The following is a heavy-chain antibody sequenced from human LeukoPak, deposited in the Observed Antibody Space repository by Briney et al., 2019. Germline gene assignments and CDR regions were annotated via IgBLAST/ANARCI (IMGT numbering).Heavy chain of an antibody. CDR2: ISSSGSTI. D-gene: IGHD6-13*01. V-gene: IGHV3-48*03. CDR3: AGVVEAAATPIYYMDV. Sequence: GGSLRLSCAASGFTFSSYEMKWVRQAPGKGLEWVSYISSSGSTIYYADSVKGRFTISRDNAKNSLYLQMNSLRAEDTAVYYCAGVVEAAATPIYYMDVWGKGTTVTVSS. J-gene: IGHJ6*03. CDR1: GFTFSSYE.